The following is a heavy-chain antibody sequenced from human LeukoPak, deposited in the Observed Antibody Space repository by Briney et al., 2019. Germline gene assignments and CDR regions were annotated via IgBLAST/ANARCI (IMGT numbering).Heavy chain of an antibody. CDR2: INWNGGST. D-gene: IGHD3-22*01. CDR1: GFTFDDYG. V-gene: IGHV3-20*04. Sequence: RSGGSLRLSCAASGFTFDDYGMSWVRQAPGKGLEWVSGINWNGGSTGYADSVKGRFTISRDNAKNSLYLQMNRLRAEDTALYYCAREGGYYYDSSGSDWGQGTLVTVSS. J-gene: IGHJ4*02. CDR3: AREGGYYYDSSGSD.